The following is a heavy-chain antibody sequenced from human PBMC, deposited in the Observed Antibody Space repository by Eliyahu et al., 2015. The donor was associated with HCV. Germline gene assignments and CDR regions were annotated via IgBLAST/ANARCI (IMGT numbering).Heavy chain of an antibody. CDR2: IKSKTDGXXT. CDR3: TTGAPGGFDYYLDV. J-gene: IGHJ6*03. V-gene: IGHV3-15*01. CDR1: GFTFSKAW. D-gene: IGHD3-10*01. Sequence: EVQLVESGGGLVKPGGSLXLSCAASGFTFSKAWMSWVRRAPGKGLEWVCRIKSKTDGXXTDYAAPVKGRFTISRDDSKSTLYLQMNSLKTEDTAVYYCTTGAPGGFDYYLDVWGQGTTVTVSS.